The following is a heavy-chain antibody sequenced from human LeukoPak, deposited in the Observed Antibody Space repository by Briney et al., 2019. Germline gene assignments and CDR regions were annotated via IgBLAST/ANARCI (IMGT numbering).Heavy chain of an antibody. Sequence: SETLSLTCTVSGGSISNYYWTWLRQPPGKGLEWIGYIYYSGSTNYNPSLKSRVTISVDTSKNRFSLKLSSVTAADTAMYYCARASDRLQPPDYWGQGTLVTVSS. CDR3: ARASDRLQPPDY. J-gene: IGHJ4*02. D-gene: IGHD4-11*01. CDR2: IYYSGST. CDR1: GGSISNYY. V-gene: IGHV4-59*01.